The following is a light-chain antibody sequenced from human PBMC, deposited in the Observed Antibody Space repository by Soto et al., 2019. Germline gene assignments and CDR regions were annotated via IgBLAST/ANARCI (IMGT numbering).Light chain of an antibody. CDR3: QQYESLPLT. CDR1: QDINKN. Sequence: DIRMTKSPAALSASIGDRVTITCQASQDINKNLIWYQQKPGKAPKLLIYDASDLETGVPSRFSGSGSETGFTFTISSLQPEDFATYYCQQYESLPLTFGQGRLLEIK. V-gene: IGKV1-33*01. CDR2: DAS. J-gene: IGKJ5*01.